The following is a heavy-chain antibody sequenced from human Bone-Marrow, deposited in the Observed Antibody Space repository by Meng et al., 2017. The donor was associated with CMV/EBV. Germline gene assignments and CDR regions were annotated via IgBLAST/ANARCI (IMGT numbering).Heavy chain of an antibody. CDR2: IRYDGSSK. CDR3: ASSTRPFYGMDV. Sequence: GGSLRLSCAAPGLTFIRSDIHWVRQAPGKGLEWVTFIRYDGSSKKYADSVKGRFTVSRDNSKSTLFLQMNTLRPEDTAVYYCASSTRPFYGMDVWGEGTTVTLSS. CDR1: GLTFIRSD. V-gene: IGHV3-30*02. J-gene: IGHJ6*04.